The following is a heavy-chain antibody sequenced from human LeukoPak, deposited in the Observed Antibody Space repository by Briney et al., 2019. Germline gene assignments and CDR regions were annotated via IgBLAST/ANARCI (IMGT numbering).Heavy chain of an antibody. CDR3: ARDEDIMITFGGAYDY. J-gene: IGHJ4*02. D-gene: IGHD3-16*01. CDR2: IRYDGSNK. V-gene: IGHV3-30*02. Sequence: GGSLRLSCAASGFTFSSYGMHWVRQAPGKGLEWVAFIRYDGSNKYYADSVKGRFTISRDNAKNSLYLQMNSLRAEDTAVYYCARDEDIMITFGGAYDYWGQGTLVTVSS. CDR1: GFTFSSYG.